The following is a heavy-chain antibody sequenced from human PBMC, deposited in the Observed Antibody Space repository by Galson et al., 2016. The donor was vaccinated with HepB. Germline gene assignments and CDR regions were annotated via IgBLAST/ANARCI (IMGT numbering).Heavy chain of an antibody. D-gene: IGHD2-15*01. CDR3: ARGGYSSAWTGDY. Sequence: QSGAEVKKPGESLKISCKASGYNFLSYWVAWVRQVPGKGPEWMGIIHPADSDTRYSPSFQGQVSISADKSIHTAYLQWSRLKASDTAIYYCARGGYSSAWTGDYWGQGPLVTVSS. J-gene: IGHJ4*02. V-gene: IGHV5-51*01. CDR1: GYNFLSYW. CDR2: IHPADSDT.